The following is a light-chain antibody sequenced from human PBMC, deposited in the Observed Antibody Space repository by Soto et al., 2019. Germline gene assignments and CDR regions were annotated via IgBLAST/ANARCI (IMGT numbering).Light chain of an antibody. CDR1: TSDVGGFNY. V-gene: IGLV2-14*01. CDR3: SSYTSTSTLYV. Sequence: QSVLTQPASVSGSPGQSITISFTGTTSDVGGFNYVSWYQHHPGKAPKLIIYEVTSRPSGVSNRFSGSKSGNTASLTISGLQAEDEADYYCSSYTSTSTLYVFGTGTKVTVL. J-gene: IGLJ1*01. CDR2: EVT.